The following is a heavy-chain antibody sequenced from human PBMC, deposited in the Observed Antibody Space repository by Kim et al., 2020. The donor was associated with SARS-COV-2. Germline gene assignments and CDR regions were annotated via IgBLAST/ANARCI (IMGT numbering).Heavy chain of an antibody. J-gene: IGHJ4*02. CDR3: ARTYYDILTGYPNFDY. D-gene: IGHD3-9*01. Sequence: RVTISVETSKNQFSLKLRSVTAADTAVYYCARTYYDILTGYPNFDYWGQGTLVTVSS. V-gene: IGHV4-39*01.